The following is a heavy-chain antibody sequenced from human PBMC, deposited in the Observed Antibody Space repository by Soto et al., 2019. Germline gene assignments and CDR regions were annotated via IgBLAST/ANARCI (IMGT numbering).Heavy chain of an antibody. J-gene: IGHJ5*02. CDR1: GGSISSGGYY. CDR2: IYYSGST. Sequence: QVQLQESGPGLVKPSQTLSLTCTVSGGSISSGGYYWSWIRQHPGKGLEWIGYIYYSGSTYYNPSLKSRVTISVDTSKNQFSLKLSSVTAADTAVYYCARESNSRFGELFIDWFDPWGQGTLVTVSS. V-gene: IGHV4-31*03. D-gene: IGHD3-10*02. CDR3: ARESNSRFGELFIDWFDP.